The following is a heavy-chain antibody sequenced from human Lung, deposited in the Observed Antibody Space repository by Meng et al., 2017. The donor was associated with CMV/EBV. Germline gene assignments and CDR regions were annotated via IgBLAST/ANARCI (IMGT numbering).Heavy chain of an antibody. CDR2: IPHRGSS. V-gene: IGHV4-4*02. J-gene: IGHJ1*01. CDR1: GDSITNHNW. CDR3: LRRSGGSV. D-gene: IGHD3-10*01. Sequence: QGQLRQSAPALVKPTESRSLTAAVSGDSITNHNWWAWVRQPPGKGLEWIGEIPHRGSSAYNPSLKSRVSMSIDKSKNQFSLKLTSVTAADTAVYHCLRRSGGSVWGQGTLVTVSS.